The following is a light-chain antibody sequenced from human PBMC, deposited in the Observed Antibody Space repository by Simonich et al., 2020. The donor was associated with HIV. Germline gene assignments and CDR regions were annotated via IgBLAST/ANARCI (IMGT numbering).Light chain of an antibody. CDR1: QNIFSSSNNKNY. V-gene: IGKV4-1*01. CDR2: RAS. Sequence: IVMTQSPDSLAGSLGERATINSKSSQNIFSSSNNKNYLTWYQPKPGQPPKLRISRASPRESGVPDRLSGRGSGTDFTLTISSLQAEDVAVYYCQQYYSAPTFGQGTKLEIK. CDR3: QQYYSAPT. J-gene: IGKJ2*01.